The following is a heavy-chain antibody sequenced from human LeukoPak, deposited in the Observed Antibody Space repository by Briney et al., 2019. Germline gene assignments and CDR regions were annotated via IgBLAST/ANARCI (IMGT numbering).Heavy chain of an antibody. CDR2: INPDNGVT. CDR1: GYTFTGYY. J-gene: IGHJ4*02. Sequence: ASVKVSCKAPGYTFTGYYMHWVRQAPGQGLEWMGWINPDNGVTKYAQKFQGRVTMTRDTSISTAYMELKSLISDDTAVYFCARQTGLAVAGTADYWGQGTLVTVSS. D-gene: IGHD6-19*01. CDR3: ARQTGLAVAGTADY. V-gene: IGHV1-2*02.